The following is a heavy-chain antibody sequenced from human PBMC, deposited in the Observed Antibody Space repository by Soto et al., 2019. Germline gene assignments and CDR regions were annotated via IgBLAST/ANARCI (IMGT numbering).Heavy chain of an antibody. J-gene: IGHJ6*04. Sequence: SETLSLTCTVSGGSISSGGYYWSWIRQHPGKGLEWIGYIYYSGSTYYNPSLKSRVTISVDTSKNQFSLKLSSVTAADTAVYYGASTGYSSGWYMDVWGKGTTVTVAS. D-gene: IGHD6-19*01. CDR1: GGSISSGGYY. CDR2: IYYSGST. CDR3: ASTGYSSGWYMDV. V-gene: IGHV4-31*03.